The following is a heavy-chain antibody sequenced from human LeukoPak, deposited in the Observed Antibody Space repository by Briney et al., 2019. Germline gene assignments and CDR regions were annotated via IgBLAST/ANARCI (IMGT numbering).Heavy chain of an antibody. V-gene: IGHV4-4*07. CDR2: IYTSGST. J-gene: IGHJ6*02. CDR1: GGSISSYY. CDR3: AREDSGYDYRYYGMDV. D-gene: IGHD5-12*01. Sequence: SETLSLTCTVSGGSISSYYWSWIRQPAGKGLEWIGRIYTSGSTNYNPSLKSRGTMLVDTSKNQFSLKLSSVAAADTAVYYCAREDSGYDYRYYGMDVWGQGTTVTVSS.